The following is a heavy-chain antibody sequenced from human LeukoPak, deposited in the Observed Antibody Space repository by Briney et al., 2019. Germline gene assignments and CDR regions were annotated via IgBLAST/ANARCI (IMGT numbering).Heavy chain of an antibody. CDR1: GGSISSSSYY. CDR3: ARVRTEMATIKGWYFDL. CDR2: IYYSGST. D-gene: IGHD5-24*01. V-gene: IGHV4-39*07. Sequence: SETLSLTCTVSGGSISSSSYYWGWIRQPPGKGLEWIGSIYYSGSTYYNPSLKSRVTISVDTSKNQCSLKLSSVTAADTAVYYCARVRTEMATIKGWYFDLWGRGTLVTVSS. J-gene: IGHJ2*01.